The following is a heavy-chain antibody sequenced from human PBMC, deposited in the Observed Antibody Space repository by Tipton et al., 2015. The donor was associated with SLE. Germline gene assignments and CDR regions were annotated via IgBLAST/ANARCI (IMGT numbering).Heavy chain of an antibody. D-gene: IGHD6-13*01. CDR3: ARAGIAAPDY. V-gene: IGHV4-59*12. Sequence: TLSLTCTVSGGSISSYYWSWIRQPPGKGLEWIGYIYYSGSTNYDPSLKSRVTISVDTSKNLFSLKLSSVTAADTAVYYCARAGIAAPDYWGQGTLVTVSS. CDR1: GGSISSYY. CDR2: IYYSGST. J-gene: IGHJ4*02.